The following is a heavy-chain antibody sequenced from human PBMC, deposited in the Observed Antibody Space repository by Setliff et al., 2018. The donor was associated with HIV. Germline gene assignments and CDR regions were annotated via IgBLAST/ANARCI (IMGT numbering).Heavy chain of an antibody. J-gene: IGHJ4*02. CDR1: GGSISGYH. CDR2: IYTSRGT. Sequence: PSETLSLTCTVSGGSISGYHWNWLRQTPGKGLEWIGYIYTSRGTNYNHSLRTRVIISVDPSNQFSLKLSSVTAADAAVYYCPRSPSYRSSWEYYFDYLGQGILVTVSS. CDR3: PRSPSYRSSWEYYFDY. V-gene: IGHV4-4*09. D-gene: IGHD6-13*01.